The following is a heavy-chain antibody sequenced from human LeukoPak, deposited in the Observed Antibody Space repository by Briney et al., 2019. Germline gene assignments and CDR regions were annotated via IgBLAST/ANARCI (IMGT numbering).Heavy chain of an antibody. V-gene: IGHV3-74*01. CDR3: ARDKLEYDILTGYYTPPGSFDY. Sequence: PGGSLRLSCTASGFTFSSYWMHWVRQAPGKGLVWVSRINSAGISTNYADSVKGRFTISRDNAKNSLYLQMNSLRAEDTAVYYCARDKLEYDILTGYYTPPGSFDYWGQGTLVTVSS. J-gene: IGHJ4*02. CDR2: INSAGIST. D-gene: IGHD3-9*01. CDR1: GFTFSSYW.